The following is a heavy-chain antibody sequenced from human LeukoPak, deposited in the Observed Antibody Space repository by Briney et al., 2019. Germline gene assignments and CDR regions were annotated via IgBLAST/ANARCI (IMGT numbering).Heavy chain of an antibody. Sequence: PGRSLRLSCAASEFTFSSYGMHWVRQAPGKGLEWVSVIGGSDGSTYYVDSVKGRFAISRDNSKNTLFLQMNSLRAEDMAVYYCARDHTRVYFDYWGQGTLVTVSS. D-gene: IGHD5/OR15-5a*01. J-gene: IGHJ4*02. V-gene: IGHV3-23*01. CDR2: IGGSDGST. CDR1: EFTFSSYG. CDR3: ARDHTRVYFDY.